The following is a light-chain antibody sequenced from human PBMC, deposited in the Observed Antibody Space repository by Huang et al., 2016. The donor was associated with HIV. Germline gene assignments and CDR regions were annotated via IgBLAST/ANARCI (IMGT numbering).Light chain of an antibody. CDR3: QQSYSTPRT. CDR2: TAS. Sequence: DIQMTQSPSSLSASLGDRVTITCRASQTISTYLNWFQQKPGKAPQLLISTASHLQSGVPSRFSGSGSGTDFTLTISSLQPEDFATYYCQQSYSTPRTFGQGTKVEIK. J-gene: IGKJ1*01. V-gene: IGKV1-39*01. CDR1: QTISTY.